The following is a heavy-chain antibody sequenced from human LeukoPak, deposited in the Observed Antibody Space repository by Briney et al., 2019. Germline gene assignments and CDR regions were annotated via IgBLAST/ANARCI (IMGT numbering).Heavy chain of an antibody. CDR3: ARRGEGPIGGIGY. CDR1: GCSFGNYW. V-gene: IGHV5-51*01. CDR2: IHPGDSDT. D-gene: IGHD3-10*01. Sequence: GASLKISCKGSGCSFGNYWIGWVRQMPGKGLEWMGIIHPGDSDTSYSPAFQGQVTISAEKSITTAYLKWSSLKASDTAMYYCARRGEGPIGGIGYWGQGTLVTVSS. J-gene: IGHJ4*02.